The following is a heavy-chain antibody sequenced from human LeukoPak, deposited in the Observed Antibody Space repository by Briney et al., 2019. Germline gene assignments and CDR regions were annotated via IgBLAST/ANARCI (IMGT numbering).Heavy chain of an antibody. D-gene: IGHD6-19*01. Sequence: GGSLRLSCAASGFTFSSFEMNWVRQAPGEGLQWVSYISSRGDTTHYADTVKGRFTISRDNARNSLFLQMNSLRAEDTAIYYCARDLGYSSGPNYWGQGTRVTVSS. CDR1: GFTFSSFE. CDR2: ISSRGDTT. V-gene: IGHV3-48*03. CDR3: ARDLGYSSGPNY. J-gene: IGHJ4*02.